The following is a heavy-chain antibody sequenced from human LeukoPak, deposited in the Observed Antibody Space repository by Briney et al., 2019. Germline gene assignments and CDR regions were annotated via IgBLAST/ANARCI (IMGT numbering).Heavy chain of an antibody. CDR1: GFSLNKYA. J-gene: IGHJ4*02. CDR2: MTGGGAT. Sequence: GGSLRLSCVGSGFSLNKYAASWVRQAPGKGLEWVAGMTGGGATYHADSVKGRFVISRDNSKNTVYLQMNSLTTEDTAVYYCATLGGWVGSTTEADYWGQGTLVTVSS. D-gene: IGHD2-2*01. V-gene: IGHV3-23*01. CDR3: ATLGGWVGSTTEADY.